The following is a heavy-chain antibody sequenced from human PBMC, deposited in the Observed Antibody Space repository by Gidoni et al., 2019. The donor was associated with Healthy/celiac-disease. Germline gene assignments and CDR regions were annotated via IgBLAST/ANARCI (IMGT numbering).Heavy chain of an antibody. J-gene: IGHJ4*02. CDR1: GCTFSTYA. V-gene: IGHV3-23*01. CDR2: ISGSGGST. CDR3: AKHRPLGLTSDDY. D-gene: IGHD3-9*01. Sequence: EVQLLVSGGGWVQHGGYLRVSRAASGCTFSTYAMSWVRKAPGKGLEWGSAISGSGGSTYYADSVKGRFTISRDNSKNTLYLQMNSLRAEDTAVYYCAKHRPLGLTSDDYWGQGTLVTVSS.